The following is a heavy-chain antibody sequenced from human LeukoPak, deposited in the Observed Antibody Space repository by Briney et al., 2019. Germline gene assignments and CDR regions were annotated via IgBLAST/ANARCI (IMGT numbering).Heavy chain of an antibody. V-gene: IGHV3-21*01. CDR1: GFTFSNYN. CDR3: ARDPYSGNYGNYYYYYMDV. D-gene: IGHD1-26*01. CDR2: ITSSGTYN. J-gene: IGHJ6*03. Sequence: GGSLRLSCAASGFTFSNYNMNWVRQAPGKAMEWVSSITSSGTYNFYADSVRGRFTISRDNAKNSLYLQMDSLGPEDTAVYYCARDPYSGNYGNYYYYYMDVWGKGTTVTISS.